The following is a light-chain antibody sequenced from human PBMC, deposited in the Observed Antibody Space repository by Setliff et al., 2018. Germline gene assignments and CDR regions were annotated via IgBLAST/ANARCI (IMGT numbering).Light chain of an antibody. V-gene: IGLV2-14*01. CDR1: TSDVGGYNY. CDR3: TSYTSTFNYV. CDR2: DAT. Sequence: QSVLTQPASVSGSPGQSITISCTGTTSDVGGYNYVSWYQQHPGKAPKLMIYDATNRPSGVSNRFSGSKSGNTASLTISGLQAEDEADYYCTSYTSTFNYVFGTGTKVTVL. J-gene: IGLJ1*01.